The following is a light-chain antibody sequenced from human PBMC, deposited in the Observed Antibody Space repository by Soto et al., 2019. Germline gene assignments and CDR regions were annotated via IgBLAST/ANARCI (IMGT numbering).Light chain of an antibody. CDR2: KAS. Sequence: VNMTKSPSSLSASVGDRVTITCLESQSITTYVNWYQQRAGKATQLLICKASSVESGVPSRFSGSGSGTEFTLTISSLQPDDFATYYCQQCNSYPCTFGQGTKVDIK. CDR1: QSITTY. CDR3: QQCNSYPCT. V-gene: IGKV1-5*03. J-gene: IGKJ1*01.